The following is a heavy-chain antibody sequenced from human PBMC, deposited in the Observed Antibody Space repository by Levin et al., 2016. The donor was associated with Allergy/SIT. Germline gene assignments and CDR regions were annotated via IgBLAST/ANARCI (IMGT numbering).Heavy chain of an antibody. Sequence: VRQMPGKGLEWLAVISYDGTDKSLTDSVRGRFSISRDNSKNTLYLQMNSLRVQDTAVYYCARDRVGSGWSPRFDHWGQGTLVTVSS. CDR3: ARDRVGSGWSPRFDH. J-gene: IGHJ4*02. CDR2: ISYDGTDK. V-gene: IGHV3-30-3*01. D-gene: IGHD6-19*01.